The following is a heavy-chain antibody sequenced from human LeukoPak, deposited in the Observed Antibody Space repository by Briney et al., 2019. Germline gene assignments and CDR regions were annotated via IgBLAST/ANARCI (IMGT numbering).Heavy chain of an antibody. CDR1: GFTFSSYG. CDR3: AKSGGGDYGDYGSDY. Sequence: GGSLRLSCAASGFTFSSYGMHWVRQAPGKRLEWVAGISYDGSNKYYADSVKGRFTISRDNSKNMLYLQMNSLRAEDTAVYYCAKSGGGDYGDYGSDYWGQGTLVTVSS. J-gene: IGHJ4*02. D-gene: IGHD4-17*01. V-gene: IGHV3-30*18. CDR2: ISYDGSNK.